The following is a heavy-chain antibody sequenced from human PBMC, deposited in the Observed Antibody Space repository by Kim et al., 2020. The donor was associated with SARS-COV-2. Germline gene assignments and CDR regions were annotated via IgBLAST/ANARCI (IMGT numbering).Heavy chain of an antibody. CDR3: AKDRGYIWYFDL. Sequence: GGSLRLSCAASGFTFSSYGMHWVRQAPGKGLEWVAVISYDGSNKYYADSVKGRFTISRDNSKNTLYLQMNSLRAEDTAVYYCAKDRGYIWYFDLWGRGTLVTVSS. CDR1: GFTFSSYG. D-gene: IGHD3-10*01. V-gene: IGHV3-30*18. J-gene: IGHJ2*01. CDR2: ISYDGSNK.